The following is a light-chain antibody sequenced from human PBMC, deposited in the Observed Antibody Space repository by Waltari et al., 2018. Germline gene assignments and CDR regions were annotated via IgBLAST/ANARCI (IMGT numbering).Light chain of an antibody. CDR2: DAS. J-gene: IGKJ1*01. CDR3: QKYGTRPAT. V-gene: IGKV3-20*01. CDR1: QSVGRT. Sequence: EIVLTQSPASLSLSPGDRATLSYRASQSVGRTLAWYQQRPGQAPRLLIYDASSRATGIPDRFSGSGSGTDFSLTISRLEPEDFAVYYCQKYGTRPATFGQGTKVEVK.